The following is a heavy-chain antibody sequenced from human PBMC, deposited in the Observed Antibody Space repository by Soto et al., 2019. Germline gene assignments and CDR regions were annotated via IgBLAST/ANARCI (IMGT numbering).Heavy chain of an antibody. Sequence: ASVKVSCKASGYTFSSYAISWVRQAPGQGLEWMGWISAYNGNTNYAQKLQGRVTMTTDTSTSTAYMELRSLRSDDTAVYYCARWYYDFWSGYLGSDAFDIWGQGTMVTVSS. J-gene: IGHJ3*02. D-gene: IGHD3-3*01. CDR2: ISAYNGNT. CDR1: GYTFSSYA. V-gene: IGHV1-18*01. CDR3: ARWYYDFWSGYLGSDAFDI.